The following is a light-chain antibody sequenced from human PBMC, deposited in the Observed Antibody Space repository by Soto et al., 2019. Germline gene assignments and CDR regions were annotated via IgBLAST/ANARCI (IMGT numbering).Light chain of an antibody. CDR1: QRCSTY. CDR2: APS. V-gene: IGKV1-39*01. Sequence: DIQMTQSPSSLSAFVGDRVTITCRASQRCSTYLYWYHQKPGRAPQLLIYAPSSLQSGVPSRFSGSGSGTDFTLTISRLQPEDFGAYYCQQSNSTPPYTFGQGTKLEI. CDR3: QQSNSTPPYT. J-gene: IGKJ2*01.